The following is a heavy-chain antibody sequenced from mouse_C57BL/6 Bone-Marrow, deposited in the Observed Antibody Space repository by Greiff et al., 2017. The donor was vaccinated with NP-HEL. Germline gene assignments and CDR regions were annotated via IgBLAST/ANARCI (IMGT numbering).Heavy chain of an antibody. CDR2: IWGVGST. CDR3: ARSSPPFAY. D-gene: IGHD1-1*01. CDR1: GFSLTSYG. V-gene: IGHV2-6*01. J-gene: IGHJ3*01. Sequence: VQRVESGPGLVAPSQSLSITCTVSGFSLTSYGVDWVRQSPGKGLEWLGVIWGVGSTNYNSAPKSRLSISKDNSKSQVFLKMNSLQTDDTAMYYCARSSPPFAYWGQGTLVTVSA.